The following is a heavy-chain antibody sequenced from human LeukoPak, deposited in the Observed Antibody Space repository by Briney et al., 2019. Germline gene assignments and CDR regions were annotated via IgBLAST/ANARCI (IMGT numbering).Heavy chain of an antibody. CDR2: IIPIFGTA. J-gene: IGHJ4*02. CDR3: ARDNGGYYYV. Sequence: ATVKVSCKASGGTFSSYAISWVRQAPGQGLEWMGGIIPIFGTANYAQKFQGRVTITADESTSTAYMELSSLRSEDTAVYYCARDNGGYYYVWGQGTLVTVSS. V-gene: IGHV1-69*13. CDR1: GGTFSSYA. D-gene: IGHD3-22*01.